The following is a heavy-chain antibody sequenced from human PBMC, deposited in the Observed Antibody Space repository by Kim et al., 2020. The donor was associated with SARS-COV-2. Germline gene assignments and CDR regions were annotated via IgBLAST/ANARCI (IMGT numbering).Heavy chain of an antibody. CDR3: ARGGKYCSTIACYHLYNWFDS. D-gene: IGHD2-2*01. J-gene: IGHJ5*01. Sequence: ASVKVSCKASGYTFTTYGLHWVRQAPGQSLEWMGWINAGNANTKYSQKFQGRVTITRDPSASTAYMELSSLRSEDTAVYYCARGGKYCSTIACYHLYNWFDSWGQGTLVTVSS. V-gene: IGHV1-3*01. CDR1: GYTFTTYG. CDR2: INAGNANT.